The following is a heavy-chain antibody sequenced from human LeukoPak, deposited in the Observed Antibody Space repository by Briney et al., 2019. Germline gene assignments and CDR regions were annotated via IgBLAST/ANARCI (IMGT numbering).Heavy chain of an antibody. D-gene: IGHD3-22*01. J-gene: IGHJ6*03. V-gene: IGHV4-34*01. CDR3: ARHFAYYYDSSGNGYMDV. Sequence: SETLSLTCAVYGGSFSGYYWSWIRQPPGKGLEWIGEINHSGSTNYNPSLKSRVTISVDTSKNQFSLKLSSVTAADTAVYYCARHFAYYYDSSGNGYMDVWGKGTTVTVSS. CDR1: GGSFSGYY. CDR2: INHSGST.